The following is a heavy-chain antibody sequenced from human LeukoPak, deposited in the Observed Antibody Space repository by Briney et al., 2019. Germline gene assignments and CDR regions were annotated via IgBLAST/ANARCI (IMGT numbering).Heavy chain of an antibody. CDR2: IYHSGST. Sequence: SETLSLTCTASGGSISSHYWSWIRQPPGKGLEWIGSIYHSGSTYYNPYLKSRVTISVDASKNHLSLKLSSVTAADTDVYYCARVGGHNSSWGLIDYWGQGTLVTVSS. D-gene: IGHD6-13*01. J-gene: IGHJ4*02. CDR3: ARVGGHNSSWGLIDY. CDR1: GGSISSHY. V-gene: IGHV4-59*08.